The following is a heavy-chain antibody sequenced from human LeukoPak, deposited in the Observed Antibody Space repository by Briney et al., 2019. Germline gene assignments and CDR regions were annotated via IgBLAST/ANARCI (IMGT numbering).Heavy chain of an antibody. J-gene: IGHJ4*02. V-gene: IGHV4-59*08. CDR1: GGSISSYY. Sequence: SETLSLTCTVSGGSISSYYWSWIRQPPGKGLEWIGYIYYSGSTNYNPSLKSRVTISVDTSKNQFSLKLSSVTAADTAVYYCARVRLTRGVTNWGQGTLVTVSS. CDR3: ARVRLTRGVTN. D-gene: IGHD3-10*01. CDR2: IYYSGST.